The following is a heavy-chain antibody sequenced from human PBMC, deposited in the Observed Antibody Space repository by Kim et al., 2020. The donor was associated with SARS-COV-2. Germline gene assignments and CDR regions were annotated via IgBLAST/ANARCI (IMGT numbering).Heavy chain of an antibody. Sequence: VKGRFTISRDNAKNSLYLQMNSLRAEDTAVYYCARRRLVDTAMVTWYFDLWGRGTLVTVSS. V-gene: IGHV3-11*01. D-gene: IGHD5-18*01. CDR3: ARRRLVDTAMVTWYFDL. J-gene: IGHJ2*01.